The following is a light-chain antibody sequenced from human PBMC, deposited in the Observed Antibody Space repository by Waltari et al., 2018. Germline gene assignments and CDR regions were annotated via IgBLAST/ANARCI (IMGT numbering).Light chain of an antibody. Sequence: EQAQPPSVSVSAAQTARITCFGDTLPRQPASWYQQKPGQAPVLVMYKDSERPSGIPDRFSGSSSGTTVTLTISGVQPEDEGDYYCQSADSDGTFVFGGGTTVSVL. CDR3: QSADSDGTFV. J-gene: IGLJ1*01. CDR1: TLPRQP. V-gene: IGLV3-25*03. CDR2: KDS.